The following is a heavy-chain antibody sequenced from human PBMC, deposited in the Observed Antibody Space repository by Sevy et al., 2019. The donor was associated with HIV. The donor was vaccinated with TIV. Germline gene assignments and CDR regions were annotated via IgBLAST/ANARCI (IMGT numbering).Heavy chain of an antibody. CDR3: TTGRSLFQH. CDR2: IKSKTDGGTT. J-gene: IGHJ1*01. Sequence: GGSLRLSCAASGFTFTNVWMSWVRQAPGKGLEWVAHIKSKTDGGTTDYAAPVRGRLTISRDNSKNKLYLQMNSLKTEDTAVYYCTTGRSLFQHWGQGTLVIVSS. CDR1: GFTFTNVW. V-gene: IGHV3-15*01.